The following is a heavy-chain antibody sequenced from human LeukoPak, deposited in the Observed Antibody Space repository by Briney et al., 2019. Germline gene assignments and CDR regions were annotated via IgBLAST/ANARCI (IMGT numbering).Heavy chain of an antibody. Sequence: SETLSLTCTVSGGSISSYYWSWIRQPPGKGLEWIGYIYYSGSTNYNPSLKSRVTISVDTSKNQFSLKLSSVTAADTAVYYCAREGSITMIVVVSYRFFDYWGQGTLVTVSS. V-gene: IGHV4-59*01. J-gene: IGHJ4*02. CDR1: GGSISSYY. D-gene: IGHD3-22*01. CDR3: AREGSITMIVVVSYRFFDY. CDR2: IYYSGST.